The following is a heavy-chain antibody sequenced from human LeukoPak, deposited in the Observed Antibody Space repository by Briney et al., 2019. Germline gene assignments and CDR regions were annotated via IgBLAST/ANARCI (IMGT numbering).Heavy chain of an antibody. CDR2: ISSSTSYI. D-gene: IGHD3-3*01. V-gene: IGHV3-21*01. CDR1: GFTFNKYN. CDR3: ARDGCYDFWSGYCDDYFYYMDV. J-gene: IGHJ6*03. Sequence: GGSLRLSCAASGFTFNKYNMNWIRQAPGKGLEWVASISSSTSYIYYADSVKGRFTISRDNAKNSLYLQMNSLRAADTAVYYCARDGCYDFWSGYCDDYFYYMDVWGKGTTVSVSS.